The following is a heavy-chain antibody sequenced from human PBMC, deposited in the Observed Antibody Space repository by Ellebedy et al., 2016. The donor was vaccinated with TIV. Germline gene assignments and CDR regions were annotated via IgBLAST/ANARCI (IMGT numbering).Heavy chain of an antibody. CDR2: INPNSGGT. Sequence: ASVKVSCKASGYTFTSYYMHWVRQAPGQGLEWMGWINPNSGGTNYAQKFQGWVTMTRDTSISTAYMELSRLRSDDTAVYYCARGSQWQWLTPGDWGQGTLVTVSS. D-gene: IGHD6-19*01. CDR3: ARGSQWQWLTPGD. CDR1: GYTFTSYY. J-gene: IGHJ4*02. V-gene: IGHV1-2*04.